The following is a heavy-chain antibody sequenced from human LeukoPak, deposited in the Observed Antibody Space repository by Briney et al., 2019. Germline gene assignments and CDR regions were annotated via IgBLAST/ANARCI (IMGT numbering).Heavy chain of an antibody. J-gene: IGHJ4*02. CDR2: IGSSGETT. V-gene: IGHV3-23*01. CDR1: GFTFNNYA. D-gene: IGHD4/OR15-4a*01. CDR3: TKLKGASEN. Sequence: GGSLRLSCAASGFTFNNYAMVWVRQAPGKGLEWVSAIGSSGETTYYTDSVKGRFSISRDNSKNTLYLQMNSLRVEDTAIYYCTKLKGASENWGQGTLVTVSS.